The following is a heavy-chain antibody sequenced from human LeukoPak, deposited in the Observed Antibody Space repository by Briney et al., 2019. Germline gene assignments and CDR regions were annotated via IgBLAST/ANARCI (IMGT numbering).Heavy chain of an antibody. Sequence: ASVTVSCKASGYTFTGYYMHWVRQAPGQGHDWMGWINLNNGGTNYAQKFLGRVTMTRDTYISTAYMELSRLRSDDTAVYYCATEPERRIVVVPAASDYWGQGTLVTVPS. V-gene: IGHV1-2*02. CDR1: GYTFTGYY. J-gene: IGHJ4*02. CDR2: INLNNGGT. D-gene: IGHD2-2*01. CDR3: ATEPERRIVVVPAASDY.